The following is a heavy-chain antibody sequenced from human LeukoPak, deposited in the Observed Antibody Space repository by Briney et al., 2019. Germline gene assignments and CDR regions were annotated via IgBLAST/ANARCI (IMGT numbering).Heavy chain of an antibody. D-gene: IGHD1-26*01. V-gene: IGHV3-7*03. J-gene: IGHJ4*02. CDR2: IKQDGSEK. CDR1: GFTFSSYW. Sequence: GGSLRLSCAASGFTFSSYWMSWVRQAPGKGLEWVANIKQDGSEKYYVDSVKGRFTISRDNSKNTLYLQLNSLRAEDTAVYYCARVGSGSSVDYWGQGTLVTVSS. CDR3: ARVGSGSSVDY.